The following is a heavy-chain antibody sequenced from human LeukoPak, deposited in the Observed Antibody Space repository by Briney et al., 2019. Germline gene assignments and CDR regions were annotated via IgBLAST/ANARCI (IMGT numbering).Heavy chain of an antibody. CDR3: ARGPAGYN. V-gene: IGHV3-53*01. Sequence: GGSLRLSCAASGFPASSNHMSWFRRAPGRGLEWVSVIYSGGSTDYADSVKGRFTISRDNLKNTLYLQMNSLRAEDTAVYYCARGPAGYNWGQGTLVTFSS. D-gene: IGHD1-1*01. CDR2: IYSGGST. J-gene: IGHJ4*02. CDR1: GFPASSNH.